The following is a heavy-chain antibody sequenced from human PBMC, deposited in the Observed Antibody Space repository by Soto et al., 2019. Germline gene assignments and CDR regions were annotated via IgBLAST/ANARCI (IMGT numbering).Heavy chain of an antibody. Sequence: GASVMVCWKDPGCIFSRYAISWVRQAPGQRLDWMGGIIPVFGTPKYAQSFRDRVTITADDSTNTAYMELSSLTSEDTAVYYCGGGPTSGHSYYYGMDVLGQRTTVTVSS. CDR1: GCIFSRYA. J-gene: IGHJ6*02. D-gene: IGHD3-22*01. CDR3: GGGPTSGHSYYYGMDV. V-gene: IGHV1-69*13. CDR2: IIPVFGTP.